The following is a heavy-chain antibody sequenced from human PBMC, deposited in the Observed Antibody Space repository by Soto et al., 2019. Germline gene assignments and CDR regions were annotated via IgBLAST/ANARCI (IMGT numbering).Heavy chain of an antibody. V-gene: IGHV4-31*03. D-gene: IGHD4-4*01. CDR3: ARGNDFRTGWFDP. CDR1: AGSISSGTYY. J-gene: IGHJ5*02. Sequence: QVQLQESGPGLVKPSQTLSLTCTVSAGSISSGTYYWNWIRQHPGKGLEWIGYMYYSGTTYYNPSLQSRVRISGDTSKNQFSLNLSSVTVADTAVYYCARGNDFRTGWFDPWGQGIMVTVSS. CDR2: MYYSGTT.